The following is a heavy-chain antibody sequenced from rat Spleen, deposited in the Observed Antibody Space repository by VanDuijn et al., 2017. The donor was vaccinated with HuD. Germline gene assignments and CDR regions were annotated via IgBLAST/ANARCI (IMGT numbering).Heavy chain of an antibody. D-gene: IGHD4-6*01. J-gene: IGHJ1*01. V-gene: IGHV5-29*01. Sequence: EVQLVESDGGLVQPGRSLKLSCAASGFSFNNYGMAWVRQAPTKGLEWVATISPNGDITYYRDSVKGRFTVSRDNAKTTLFLQMDSLRSEDTATYYCARHRNLGYWHFDFWGPGTMVTVSS. CDR3: ARHRNLGYWHFDF. CDR1: GFSFNNYG. CDR2: ISPNGDIT.